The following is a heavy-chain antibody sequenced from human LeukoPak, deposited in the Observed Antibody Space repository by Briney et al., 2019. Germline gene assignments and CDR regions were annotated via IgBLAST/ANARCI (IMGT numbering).Heavy chain of an antibody. CDR2: IKQDGSEK. J-gene: IGHJ4*02. CDR3: ARAYCGGDCYPDIFDY. Sequence: GGSLRLSCAASGFTFSSYWMSWVRQAPGKGLEWVANIKQDGSEKYYVDSVKGRFTISRDNAKNSLYLQMNSLRVEDTAVYYCARAYCGGDCYPDIFDYWGQGTLVTVSS. CDR1: GFTFSSYW. V-gene: IGHV3-7*01. D-gene: IGHD2-21*02.